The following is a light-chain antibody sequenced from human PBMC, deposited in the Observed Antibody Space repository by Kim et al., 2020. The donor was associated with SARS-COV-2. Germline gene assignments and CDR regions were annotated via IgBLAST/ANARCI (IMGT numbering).Light chain of an antibody. CDR2: AVS. CDR3: SSYVSGNTYV. Sequence: GQAITNSSTGTSSNVSGYKYVYWYQQHPGKVPHLIIYAVSERPSGVSNRFSGSKSGNTASLTISGLQAEDEADYYCSSYVSGNTYVFGAGTKVTVL. J-gene: IGLJ1*01. V-gene: IGLV2-14*03. CDR1: SSNVSGYKY.